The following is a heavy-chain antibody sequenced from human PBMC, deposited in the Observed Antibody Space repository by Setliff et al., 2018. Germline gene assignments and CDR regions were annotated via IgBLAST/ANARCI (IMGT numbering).Heavy chain of an antibody. CDR3: AKGGFVGISHHRAFDI. CDR1: GFTFSNYA. D-gene: IGHD2-21*01. Sequence: PGGSLRLSCAASGFTFSNYAMSWVRQAPGKGLEWVSGISGSGGSTYYADSVKGRFTISRDNYKNTLYLQVNSLRAEDTAVYYCAKGGFVGISHHRAFDIWGRGTMVTVSS. CDR2: ISGSGGST. V-gene: IGHV3-23*01. J-gene: IGHJ3*02.